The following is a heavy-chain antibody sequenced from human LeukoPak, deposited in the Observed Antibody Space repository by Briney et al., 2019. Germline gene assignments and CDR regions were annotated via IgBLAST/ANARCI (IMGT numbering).Heavy chain of an antibody. CDR1: GGSISSSSYY. Sequence: SETLSLTCTVSGGSISSSSYYWGWIRQPPGKGLEWIGSIYYSGSTYYNPSLKSRVTISVDTSKNQFSLKLSSVTAADTAVYYCARFRLGGDGDAFDIWGQGTMVTVSS. J-gene: IGHJ3*02. D-gene: IGHD2-21*02. V-gene: IGHV4-39*07. CDR3: ARFRLGGDGDAFDI. CDR2: IYYSGST.